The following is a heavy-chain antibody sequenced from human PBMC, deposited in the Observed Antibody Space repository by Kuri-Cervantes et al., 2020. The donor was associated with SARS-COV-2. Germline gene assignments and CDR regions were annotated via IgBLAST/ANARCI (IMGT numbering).Heavy chain of an antibody. J-gene: IGHJ6*02. D-gene: IGHD3-3*01. Sequence: GESLKISCAASGFTFSRYEMNWVRQAPGKGLEWVSYISSSGSTIYYADSVKGRFTISRDNAKNSLYLQMNSLRAEDTAVYYCARDQGGDFWSGYYSDRKYYYYYGMDVWGQGTRVTVSS. V-gene: IGHV3-48*03. CDR1: GFTFSRYE. CDR2: ISSSGSTI. CDR3: ARDQGGDFWSGYYSDRKYYYYYGMDV.